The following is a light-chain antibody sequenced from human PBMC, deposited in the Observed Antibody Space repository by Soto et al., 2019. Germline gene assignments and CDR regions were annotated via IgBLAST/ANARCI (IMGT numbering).Light chain of an antibody. Sequence: EKVMTQSPATLSVSPGERATLSFSASQSFYSMLAWYQQKPRQAPRLLIYDASTRATGIPASFSGSGSGTEFTLTISSLQSQDFAAYYCQQYYKWPLPFGGGTKV. CDR2: DAS. CDR3: QQYYKWPLP. J-gene: IGKJ4*01. V-gene: IGKV3-15*01. CDR1: QSFYSM.